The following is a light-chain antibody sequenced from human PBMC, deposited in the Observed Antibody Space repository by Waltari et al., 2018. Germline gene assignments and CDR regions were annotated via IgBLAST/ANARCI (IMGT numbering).Light chain of an antibody. CDR3: SSPTTSITWV. CDR1: SRDVGNYNR. Sequence: QSALTQPPSVSGSPGQSVPISCTATSRDVGNYNRVSWYQQSPGTAPKLMIYDVTNRPAGVPDRFSGSKSGNTASLTISGLQAEDEADYYCSSPTTSITWVFGGGTKLTVL. V-gene: IGLV2-18*02. J-gene: IGLJ3*02. CDR2: DVT.